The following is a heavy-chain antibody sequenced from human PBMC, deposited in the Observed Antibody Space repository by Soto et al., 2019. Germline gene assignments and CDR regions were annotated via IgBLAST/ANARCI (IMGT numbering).Heavy chain of an antibody. D-gene: IGHD5-12*01. CDR3: ARRVQGRGASYSGYDLEDYMDV. CDR2: ISAYNGNT. Sequence: ASVKVSCKASGYTFTSYGISWVRQAPGQGLEWMGWISAYNGNTNYAQKLQGRVTMTTDTSTSTAYMELRSLRSDDTAVYYCARRVQGRGASYSGYDLEDYMDVWGKGTTVTVSS. CDR1: GYTFTSYG. V-gene: IGHV1-18*01. J-gene: IGHJ6*03.